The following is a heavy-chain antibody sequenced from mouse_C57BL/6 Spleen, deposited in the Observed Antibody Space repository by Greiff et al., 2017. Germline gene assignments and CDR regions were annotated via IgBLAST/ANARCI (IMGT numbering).Heavy chain of an antibody. V-gene: IGHV1-81*01. Sequence: QVQLQQSGAELVRPGASVKLSCKASGYTFTSYGISWVKQRPGQGLEWIGEIYPSSGNTYYNEKFKGKATITADTSSNTAYLQLSSLTSEDTAVYYFAINWDGFAYWGQGTLVTVSA. D-gene: IGHD4-1*01. J-gene: IGHJ3*01. CDR2: IYPSSGNT. CDR1: GYTFTSYG. CDR3: AINWDGFAY.